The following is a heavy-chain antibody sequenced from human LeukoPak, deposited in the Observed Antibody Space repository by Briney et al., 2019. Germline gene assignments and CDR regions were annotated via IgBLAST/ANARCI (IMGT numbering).Heavy chain of an antibody. Sequence: GRSLRLSCEASTNSFFDYAMNWVRQAPGKGLEWVAVISYDGSDVYYADSVKGRFTISRDNAKNSLYLQMNSLRAEDTAVYYCASALDYGGLDYWGQGTLVTVSS. CDR1: TNSFFDYA. D-gene: IGHD4-23*01. CDR2: ISYDGSDV. J-gene: IGHJ4*02. V-gene: IGHV3-30-3*01. CDR3: ASALDYGGLDY.